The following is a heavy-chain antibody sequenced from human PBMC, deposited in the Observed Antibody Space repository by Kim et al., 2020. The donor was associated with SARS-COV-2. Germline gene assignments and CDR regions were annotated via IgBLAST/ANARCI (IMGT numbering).Heavy chain of an antibody. J-gene: IGHJ6*02. Sequence: ASVKVSCKVSGYTLTELSMHWVRQAPGKGLEWMGGFDPGDGETVYAQKFQGRVTMTEDTSTDTAYMELSSLRSEDTAVYYCATAPVVRGIPTNYYYYYYGMDVWGQGTAVTVSS. D-gene: IGHD3-10*01. V-gene: IGHV1-24*01. CDR3: ATAPVVRGIPTNYYYYYYGMDV. CDR2: FDPGDGET. CDR1: GYTLTELS.